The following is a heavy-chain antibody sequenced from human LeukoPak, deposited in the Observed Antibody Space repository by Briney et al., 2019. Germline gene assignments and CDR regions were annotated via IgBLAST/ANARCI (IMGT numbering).Heavy chain of an antibody. J-gene: IGHJ6*03. Sequence: RASVKVSCKASGYTFTSYYMHWVRQAPGQGLEWVGIINPSGDPTTYAQKFQGRVTMTSDMSTSTVYMELSSLRSEDTAVYYCARSSGYYSSLFYMHVWGKGTTGTVSS. CDR2: INPSGDPT. D-gene: IGHD3-22*01. CDR3: ARSSGYYSSLFYMHV. CDR1: GYTFTSYY. V-gene: IGHV1-46*01.